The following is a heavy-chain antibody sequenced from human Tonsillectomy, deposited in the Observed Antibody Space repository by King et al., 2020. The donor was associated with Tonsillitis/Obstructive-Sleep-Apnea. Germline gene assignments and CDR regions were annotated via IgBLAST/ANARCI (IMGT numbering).Heavy chain of an antibody. CDR3: TRVHLTYYDFWSGCFDY. D-gene: IGHD3-3*01. J-gene: IGHJ4*02. Sequence: VRLVESGGGLVQPGRSLRLSCTASGFTFGDYAMSWVRQAPGKGLEWVGFIRSKAYGGTTEYAASVKGRFTISRDDSKSIAYLQMNSLKTEDTAVYYCTRVHLTYYDFWSGCFDYWGQGTLVTVSS. CDR1: GFTFGDYA. CDR2: IRSKAYGGTT. V-gene: IGHV3-49*04.